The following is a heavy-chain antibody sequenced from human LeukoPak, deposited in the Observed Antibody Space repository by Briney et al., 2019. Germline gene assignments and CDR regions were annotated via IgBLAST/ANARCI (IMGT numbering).Heavy chain of an antibody. CDR2: ISGNGAGT. Sequence: GGSLRLSCAASALTFSRDDMAWVRQPPGKRPEWISSISGNGAGTHYIDSVRGRFIISRDNSKNTVYLQMNSLRAEDTAIYYCAREDSSMVLSLDYWGQGTLVTVSS. V-gene: IGHV3-23*01. D-gene: IGHD5-18*01. J-gene: IGHJ4*02. CDR1: ALTFSRDD. CDR3: AREDSSMVLSLDY.